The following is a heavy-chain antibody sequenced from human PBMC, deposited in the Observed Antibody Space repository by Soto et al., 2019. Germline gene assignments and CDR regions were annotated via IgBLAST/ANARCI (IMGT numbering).Heavy chain of an antibody. CDR1: GYTFTGYY. CDR2: INPNSGGT. CDR3: ARAGSSGYYYI. D-gene: IGHD3-22*01. J-gene: IGHJ4*02. Sequence: QVQLVQSGAEVKKPGASVKVSCKASGYTFTGYYMHWVRQAPGQGLEWMGWINPNSGGTNYAQQFQGRVSMTRDTSLSTAYRELSRLRSDDTALYYCARAGSSGYYYIWGQGTLVTVSS. V-gene: IGHV1-2*02.